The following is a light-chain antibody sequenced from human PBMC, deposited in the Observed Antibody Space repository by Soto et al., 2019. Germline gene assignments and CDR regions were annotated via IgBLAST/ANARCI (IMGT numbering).Light chain of an antibody. CDR1: SSNIGSNY. Sequence: QSVLTQPPSASGTPGQRVTISCSGSSSNIGSNYVYWYQQLPGTAPKLLIYRNSQRPSGVPDRFSGSKSGTSASLAISGLRSEDEADYYCAAWDDSLSGLVVFGGGTKVTVL. J-gene: IGLJ2*01. V-gene: IGLV1-47*01. CDR2: RNS. CDR3: AAWDDSLSGLVV.